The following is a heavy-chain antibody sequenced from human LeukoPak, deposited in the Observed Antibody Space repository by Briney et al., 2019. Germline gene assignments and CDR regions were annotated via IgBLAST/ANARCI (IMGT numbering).Heavy chain of an antibody. V-gene: IGHV4-39*01. J-gene: IGHJ4*02. CDR2: IYYSGST. D-gene: IGHD3-22*01. CDR3: ARLYYYVSSGYTLDY. CDR1: GGSISSSSYY. Sequence: SETLSLTCTVSGGSISSSSYYWGWIRQPPGKGLEWIGSIYYSGSTYYNPSLKSRVTISVATSKNQFSLKLSSVTAADTAVYYCARLYYYVSSGYTLDYWGQGTLVTVSS.